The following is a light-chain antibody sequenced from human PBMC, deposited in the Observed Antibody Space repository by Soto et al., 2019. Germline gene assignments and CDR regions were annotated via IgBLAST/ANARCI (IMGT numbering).Light chain of an antibody. CDR1: QSVSNNY. V-gene: IGKV3-20*01. CDR2: GAS. CDR3: QQYDTYPWT. Sequence: EILLTQSPGTLSLSPGGRATLSCRASQSVSNNYLAWYQQKPGQAPRLLIYGASNRATGIPERYSGSGSGTDFTLTISRLEPEDFEVYYCQQYDTYPWTFGQGTKVDIK. J-gene: IGKJ1*01.